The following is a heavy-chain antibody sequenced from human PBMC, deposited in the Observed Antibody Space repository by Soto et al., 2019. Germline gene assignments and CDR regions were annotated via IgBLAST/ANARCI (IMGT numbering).Heavy chain of an antibody. V-gene: IGHV3-21*01. D-gene: IGHD5-12*01. Sequence: EVQLVESGGGLVKPGGSLRLSCAASGFTFSSYSMNWVRQAPGKGLEWVSSISSSSSYIYYADSVKGRFTISRDNAKNSLYRQMNSLRAEDTAVYYCARDHSGYDPYFDYWGQGTLVTVSS. CDR2: ISSSSSYI. J-gene: IGHJ4*02. CDR3: ARDHSGYDPYFDY. CDR1: GFTFSSYS.